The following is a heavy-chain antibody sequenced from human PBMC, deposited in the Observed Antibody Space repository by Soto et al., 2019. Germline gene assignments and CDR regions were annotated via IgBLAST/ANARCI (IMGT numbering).Heavy chain of an antibody. J-gene: IGHJ5*02. CDR3: ARDRQRGCSSTSCYFRFDP. D-gene: IGHD2-2*01. CDR1: GFTFSSYS. V-gene: IGHV3-48*02. CDR2: ISSSSSTI. Sequence: GGSLRLSCAASGFTFSSYSMNWVRQAPGKGLEWVSYISSSSSTIYYADSVKGRFTISRDNAKNSLYLQMNSLRDEDTAVYYCARDRQRGCSSTSCYFRFDPWGQGTLVTVSS.